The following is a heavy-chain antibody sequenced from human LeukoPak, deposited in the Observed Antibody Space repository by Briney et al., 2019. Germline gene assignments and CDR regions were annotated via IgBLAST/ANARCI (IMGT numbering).Heavy chain of an antibody. Sequence: GRSLRLSCAASGFTFSSYGMHWVRQAPGKGVEWVSSISSSSTYIYYADSVKGRFTISRDNAKNSLYLQMNSLRADDTAIYYRARESRSVVTRYFQHWGQGTLVTVSS. J-gene: IGHJ1*01. CDR3: ARESRSVVTRYFQH. V-gene: IGHV3-21*01. D-gene: IGHD4-23*01. CDR1: GFTFSSYG. CDR2: ISSSSTYI.